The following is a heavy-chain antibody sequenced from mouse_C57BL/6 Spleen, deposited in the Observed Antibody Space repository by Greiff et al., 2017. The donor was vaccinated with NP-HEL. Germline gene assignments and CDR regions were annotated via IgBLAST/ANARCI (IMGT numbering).Heavy chain of an antibody. V-gene: IGHV1-22*01. CDR2: INPNNGGT. CDR1: GYTFTDYN. J-gene: IGHJ2*01. CDR3: AKGTGTYFDY. Sequence: EVQLQQSGPELVKPGASVKMSCKASGYTFTDYNMHWVKQSHGKSLEWIGYINPNNGGTSYNQKFKGKATLTVNMSSSTAYMELRSLTSEDSAVYYCAKGTGTYFDYWGQGTTLTVSS. D-gene: IGHD4-1*01.